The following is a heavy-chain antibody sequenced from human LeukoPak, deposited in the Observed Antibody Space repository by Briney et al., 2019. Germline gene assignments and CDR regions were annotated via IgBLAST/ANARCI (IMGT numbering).Heavy chain of an antibody. J-gene: IGHJ4*02. CDR1: GFTFSSYW. Sequence: GGSLRLSCAASGFTFSSYWMSWVRQAPGKGLEWVANIKQDGSEKYYVDSVKGRFTISRDNAKNSLYLQMNSLRAEDTAVYYCARELSLWHIGSYVYYFDYWGQRTLVTVSS. V-gene: IGHV3-7*01. CDR3: ARELSLWHIGSYVYYFDY. CDR2: IKQDGSEK. D-gene: IGHD1-26*01.